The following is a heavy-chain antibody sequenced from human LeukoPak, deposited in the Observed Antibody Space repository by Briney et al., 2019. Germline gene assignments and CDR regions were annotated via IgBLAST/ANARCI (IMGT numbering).Heavy chain of an antibody. J-gene: IGHJ4*02. CDR2: ISGSGGST. CDR3: AKTPPYYYDSSGYRGPFDY. CDR1: GFTFSSYA. V-gene: IGHV3-23*01. D-gene: IGHD3-22*01. Sequence: PGGSLRLSCAASGFTFSSYAMSWVRQAPGKGLEWVSAISGSGGSTYYADSVKGRFTISRDNSKNTLYLQMNSLRAEDTAVYYCAKTPPYYYDSSGYRGPFDYWGQGTLVTVSS.